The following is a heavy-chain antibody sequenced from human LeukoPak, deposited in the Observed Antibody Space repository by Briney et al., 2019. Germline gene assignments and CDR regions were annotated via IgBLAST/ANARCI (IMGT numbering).Heavy chain of an antibody. CDR2: ISSSDTTI. CDR3: ARSRRDNYYYYYGMDV. J-gene: IGHJ6*02. Sequence: GGSLRLSCAASGFTFSSYETTWVRQAPGKGLEWVSNISSSDTTIHYADSVKGRFTISRDNARNSLYLQMNSLRAEDTAVYYCARSRRDNYYYYYGMDVWGQGTTVTVSS. CDR1: GFTFSSYE. V-gene: IGHV3-48*03. D-gene: IGHD5-24*01.